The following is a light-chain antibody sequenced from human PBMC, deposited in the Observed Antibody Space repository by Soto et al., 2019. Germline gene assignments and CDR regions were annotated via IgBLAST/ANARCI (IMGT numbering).Light chain of an antibody. CDR2: DVS. CDR1: SSDVGGYNY. CDR3: GSYTSSSTLLI. V-gene: IGLV2-14*01. J-gene: IGLJ1*01. Sequence: QSALTQPASVSGSPGQSITISCTGTSSDVGGYNYVSWYQQHPGKAPKLMIYDVSNRPSGASNRFSGSKSGNTASLTISGLQAEDEADYYCGSYTSSSTLLIFGTGTKVTVL.